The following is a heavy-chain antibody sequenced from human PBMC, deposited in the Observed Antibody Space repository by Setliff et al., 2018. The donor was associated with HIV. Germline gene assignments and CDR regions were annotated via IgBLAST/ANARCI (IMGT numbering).Heavy chain of an antibody. V-gene: IGHV4-59*12. Sequence: PSETLSLTCTVSGDSISNYYWSWVRQPPGKGLEWIGYIYYSGNPFYNPSLRSRVTISLDTSKNQFSLKLSSVTAADTAVYYCARGFDYAQRPPLYYFDYWGQGTLVTGSA. CDR2: IYYSGNP. J-gene: IGHJ4*02. CDR1: GDSISNYY. D-gene: IGHD2-2*01. CDR3: ARGFDYAQRPPLYYFDY.